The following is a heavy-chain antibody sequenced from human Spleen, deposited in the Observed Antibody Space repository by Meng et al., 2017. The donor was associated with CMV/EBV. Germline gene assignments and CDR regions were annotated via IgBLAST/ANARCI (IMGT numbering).Heavy chain of an antibody. CDR1: GGTFSSYS. V-gene: IGHV1-69*05. J-gene: IGHJ3*01. CDR3: ARGLFRFRTSNDAFDV. D-gene: IGHD1-1*01. Sequence: SVKVSCKAFGGTFSSYSISWVRQAPGQGLEWMGGIISASTAANYAQRFQGRVTITMDDTTTTAYMELNRLTSEDTAVYYCARGLFRFRTSNDAFDVWGQGTVVTVSS. CDR2: IISASTAA.